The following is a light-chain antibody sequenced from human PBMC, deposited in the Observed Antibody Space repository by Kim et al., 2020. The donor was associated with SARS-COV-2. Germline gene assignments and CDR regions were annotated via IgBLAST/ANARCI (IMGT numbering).Light chain of an antibody. CDR1: QGISSY. CDR3: QQYYSYPT. Sequence: SASTGDRVTITCRARQGISSYLAWYQQKPGKAPKLLIYAASTLQSGVPSRFSGSGSGTDFTLTISCLQSEDFATYYCQQYYSYPTFGGGTKVDIK. J-gene: IGKJ4*01. CDR2: AAS. V-gene: IGKV1-8*01.